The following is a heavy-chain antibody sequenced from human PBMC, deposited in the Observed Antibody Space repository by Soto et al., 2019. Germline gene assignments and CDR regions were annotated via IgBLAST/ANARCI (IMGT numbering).Heavy chain of an antibody. CDR2: ISGSGGST. CDR1: GFTFSSYA. D-gene: IGHD3-22*01. V-gene: IGHV3-23*01. Sequence: GGSLRLSCAASGFTFSSYAMSWVRQAPGKGLEWVSAISGSGGSTYYADSVKGRFTISRDNSKNTLYLQMNSLRAEDTAVYYCAKDLHCYDSRAEGKGDAFDIWGQGTMVNVSS. CDR3: AKDLHCYDSRAEGKGDAFDI. J-gene: IGHJ3*02.